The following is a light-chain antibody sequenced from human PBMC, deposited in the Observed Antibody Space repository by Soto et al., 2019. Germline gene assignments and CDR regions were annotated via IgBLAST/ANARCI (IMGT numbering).Light chain of an antibody. J-gene: IGLJ1*01. CDR2: DVS. CDR1: SSDVGGYNY. Sequence: QSALTQPASVSGSPGQSITISCTGTSSDVGGYNYVSWYQQHPGKAPTLMIYDVSNRPSGVSNRFSGSKSGNTASLTISGLQAEDEADYYCSSYTSSSTLDVFGTG. CDR3: SSYTSSSTLDV. V-gene: IGLV2-14*01.